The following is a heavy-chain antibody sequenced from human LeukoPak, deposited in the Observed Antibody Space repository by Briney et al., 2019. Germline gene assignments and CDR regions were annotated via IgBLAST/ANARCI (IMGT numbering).Heavy chain of an antibody. D-gene: IGHD3-10*01. V-gene: IGHV4-39*07. Sequence: PSETLSLTCTVSGGSISSSSYYWGWIRQPPGKGLEWIGSIYYSGSTYYNPSLKSRVTISVDTSKNQFSLKLSSVTAADTAVYYCARAILWFGGGNWFDPWGQGTLVTVSS. CDR1: GGSISSSSYY. CDR2: IYYSGST. CDR3: ARAILWFGGGNWFDP. J-gene: IGHJ5*02.